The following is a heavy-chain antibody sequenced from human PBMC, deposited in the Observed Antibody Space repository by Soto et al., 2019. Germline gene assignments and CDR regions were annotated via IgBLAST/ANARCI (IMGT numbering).Heavy chain of an antibody. J-gene: IGHJ6*03. D-gene: IGHD3-3*01. CDR1: GFAFNDST. CDR3: XXXAGHFGVPPNDGVYYPYYMDV. V-gene: IGHV3-73*01. Sequence: EVQLVESGGDLVQPGGSLKLSCAASGFAFNDSTIHWVRQASGKGLEWLGRIRGRRNNYAAAYGASVKGRITMSRDDPXXXXXXXXXXXXXXXXXXXXXXXXAGHFGVPPNDGVYYPYYMDVWGKGTTVTVSS. CDR2: IRGRRNNYAA.